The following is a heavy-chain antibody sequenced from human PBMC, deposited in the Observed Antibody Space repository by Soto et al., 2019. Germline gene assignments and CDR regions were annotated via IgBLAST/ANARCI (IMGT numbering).Heavy chain of an antibody. J-gene: IGHJ6*02. Sequence: ASVKVSCKASGYTFTGYYMHWVRQAPGQGXEWMGWINPNSGGTNYAQKFQGWVTMTRDTSISTAYMELSRLRSDDTAVYYCAKWGVPAASAHYYYYGMDVWGQGTTVTVSS. D-gene: IGHD2-2*01. CDR1: GYTFTGYY. CDR2: INPNSGGT. V-gene: IGHV1-2*04. CDR3: AKWGVPAASAHYYYYGMDV.